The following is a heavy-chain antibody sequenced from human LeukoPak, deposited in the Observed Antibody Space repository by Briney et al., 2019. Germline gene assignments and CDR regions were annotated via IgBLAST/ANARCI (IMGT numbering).Heavy chain of an antibody. CDR2: IYSGGST. V-gene: IGHV3-53*01. J-gene: IGHJ4*02. CDR1: GFTVSSNY. Sequence: GGSLRLSCAASGFTVSSNYMSWVRQAPGKGLEWVSIIYSGGSTFYADSVQGRFTISRDNSKNTLYLQMNSLRAEDTAVYYCARELRDYYDSSGYFGSFYYFDYWGQGTLVTVSS. CDR3: ARELRDYYDSSGYFGSFYYFDY. D-gene: IGHD3-22*01.